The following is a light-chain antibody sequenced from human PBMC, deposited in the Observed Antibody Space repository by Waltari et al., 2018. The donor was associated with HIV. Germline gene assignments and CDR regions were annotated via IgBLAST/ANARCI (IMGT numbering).Light chain of an antibody. J-gene: IGLJ3*02. V-gene: IGLV2-11*01. Sequence: QSALTQPRSVSGSPGQSVIIPCPGTINDVGDTNYVSWYQQYPGKAPKLMIYDVVKRPSGVPDRFSGSKSGDTASLTISGLQAEDEADYYCYSFAGNYTWMFGGGTKLTVL. CDR2: DVV. CDR3: YSFAGNYTWM. CDR1: INDVGDTNY.